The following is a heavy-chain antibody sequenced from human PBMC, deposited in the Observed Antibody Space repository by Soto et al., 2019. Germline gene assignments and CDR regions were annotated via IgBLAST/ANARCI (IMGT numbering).Heavy chain of an antibody. D-gene: IGHD6-19*01. Sequence: QVQLVQSGAEVKKPGASVKVSCKASGYTFTSYAMHWVRQAPGQRLEWMGWINAGNGNTKYSQKFQGRVTITRDTSASTAYMELSSLRSEDTAVYYCARGGSGWYTSYWHFDLWGRGTLVTVSS. V-gene: IGHV1-3*01. CDR2: INAGNGNT. J-gene: IGHJ2*01. CDR3: ARGGSGWYTSYWHFDL. CDR1: GYTFTSYA.